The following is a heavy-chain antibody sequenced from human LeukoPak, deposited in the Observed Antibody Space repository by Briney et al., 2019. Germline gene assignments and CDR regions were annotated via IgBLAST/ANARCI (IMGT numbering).Heavy chain of an antibody. CDR2: IWNDGSDE. CDR1: LFICSKFA. Sequence: GGSLRLSCAASLFICSKFAMHWVRQTPGKGLEWVAAIWNDGSDENYADSVKGRFTISSDNSKNTLYLQMNSLRAEDTAIYYCTFEIGRSQGAFDIWGQGTVISVSS. CDR3: TFEIGRSQGAFDI. D-gene: IGHD1-26*01. J-gene: IGHJ3*02. V-gene: IGHV3-33*01.